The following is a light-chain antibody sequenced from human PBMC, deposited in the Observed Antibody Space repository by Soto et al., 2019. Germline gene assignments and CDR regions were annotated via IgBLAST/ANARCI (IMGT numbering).Light chain of an antibody. CDR2: DAS. CDR1: QSFSRY. J-gene: IGKJ3*01. CDR3: QQLSNWATIFT. V-gene: IGKV3-11*01. Sequence: EIVLTQSPATLSLSPGERATLSCRASQSFSRYLAWYQQKPGQAPSLLIYDASKRATGIPARFIGSGAGKDLTLTISSLEPEDFAVYHCQQLSNWATIFTFGPGTTVEIK.